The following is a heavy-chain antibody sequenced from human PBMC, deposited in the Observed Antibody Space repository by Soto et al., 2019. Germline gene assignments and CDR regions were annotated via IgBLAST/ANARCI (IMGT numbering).Heavy chain of an antibody. Sequence: GGSLRLSCAASGFTFGGYGMSWVRQAPGKGLQWVSALSGSGDSTYYADSVKGRFTISRDNSKNTLYLQMNSLRAEDTAVYYCAREGPGHNCDYWGQGTLVTVSS. J-gene: IGHJ4*02. CDR3: AREGPGHNCDY. CDR1: GFTFGGYG. V-gene: IGHV3-23*01. CDR2: LSGSGDST.